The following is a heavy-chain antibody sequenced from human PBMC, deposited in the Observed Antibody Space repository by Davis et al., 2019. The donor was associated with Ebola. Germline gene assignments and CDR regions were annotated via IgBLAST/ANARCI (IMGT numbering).Heavy chain of an antibody. J-gene: IGHJ4*02. V-gene: IGHV3-23*01. CDR2: ISGSGGST. D-gene: IGHD3-16*01. CDR3: AKNPWSYYDYIWGSYFDY. CDR1: GFTFSSYS. Sequence: GGSLRLSCAASGFTFSSYSMNWVRQAPGKGLEWVSAISGSGGSTYYADSVKGRFTISRDNSKNTLYLQMNSLRAEDTAVYYCAKNPWSYYDYIWGSYFDYWGQGTLVTVSS.